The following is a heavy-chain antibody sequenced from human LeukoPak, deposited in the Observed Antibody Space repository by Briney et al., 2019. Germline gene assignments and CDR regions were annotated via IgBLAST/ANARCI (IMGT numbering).Heavy chain of an antibody. CDR1: GYTFTGYY. D-gene: IGHD5-24*01. Sequence: ASVKVSCKASGYTFTGYYMHWVRQAPGQGREWMGWINPNSGGTNYAQKFQGRVTMTRDTSISTAYMELSRLKSDDTAVYYCARLRLGDGYNFHFDYCGQGTLVTVSS. J-gene: IGHJ4*02. CDR2: INPNSGGT. CDR3: ARLRLGDGYNFHFDY. V-gene: IGHV1-2*02.